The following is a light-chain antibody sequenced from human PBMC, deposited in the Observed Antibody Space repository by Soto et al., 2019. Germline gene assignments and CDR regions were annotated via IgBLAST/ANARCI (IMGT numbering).Light chain of an antibody. CDR3: ETWDSNTRV. V-gene: IGLV4-60*02. Sequence: QSVLTQSSSASASLGSSVKLTCTLSSGHSSYIIAWHQQQPGKAPRYLMTLEGSGSYNKGSGVPDRFSGSSAGADRYLTISDLQFEDEADYYCETWDSNTRVFGGGTQLTVL. CDR1: SGHSSYI. J-gene: IGLJ7*01. CDR2: LEGSGSY.